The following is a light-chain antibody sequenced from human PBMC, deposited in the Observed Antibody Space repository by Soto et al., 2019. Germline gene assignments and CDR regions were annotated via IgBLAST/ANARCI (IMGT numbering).Light chain of an antibody. CDR3: QQYGRSPFT. Sequence: EIVLTQYPGTLSLSPGERATLSCRASQSVSSSYLAWYQQKPGQAPRLLIYGASCRATGIPGRFSGSGSGTDFTLTISRLEPEDCAVYYCQQYGRSPFTFGPGTKVDIK. J-gene: IGKJ3*01. CDR2: GAS. V-gene: IGKV3-20*01. CDR1: QSVSSSY.